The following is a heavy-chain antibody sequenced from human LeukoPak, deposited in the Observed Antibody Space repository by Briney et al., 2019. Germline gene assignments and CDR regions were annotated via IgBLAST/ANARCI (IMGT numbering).Heavy chain of an antibody. Sequence: GGSVKVSCKASGGTFSSYAISWVRQAPGQGLEWVGGIIHIFGTANYAQKFQGRVTITADKSTSTAYMELNSLRSEGTAVYYGARVGRDSSSYYYFDYWGQGTLVTVSS. CDR1: GGTFSSYA. V-gene: IGHV1-69*06. CDR3: ARVGRDSSSYYYFDY. D-gene: IGHD3-22*01. J-gene: IGHJ4*02. CDR2: IIHIFGTA.